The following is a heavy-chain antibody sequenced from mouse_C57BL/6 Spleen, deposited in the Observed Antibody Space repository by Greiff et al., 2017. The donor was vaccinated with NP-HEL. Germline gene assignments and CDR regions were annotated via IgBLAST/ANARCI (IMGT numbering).Heavy chain of an antibody. CDR2: ISSGSSTI. CDR1: GFTFSDYG. D-gene: IGHD3-2*02. CDR3: ARDSSGYVPYFDY. Sequence: EVKLMESGGGLVKPGGSLKLSCAASGFTFSDYGMHWVRQAPEKGLEWVAYISSGSSTIYYADTVKGRFTISRDNAKNTLFLQMTSLRSEDTAMYYCARDSSGYVPYFDYWGQGTTLTVSS. V-gene: IGHV5-17*01. J-gene: IGHJ2*01.